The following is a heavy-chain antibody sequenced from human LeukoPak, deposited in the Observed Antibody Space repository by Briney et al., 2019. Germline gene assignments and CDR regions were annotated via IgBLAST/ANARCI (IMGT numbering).Heavy chain of an antibody. CDR2: INPNSGGT. D-gene: IGHD3-22*01. V-gene: IGHV1-2*02. J-gene: IGHJ4*02. Sequence: VASVKVSCKASGYTFTGYYMHWVRQAPGKGLEWMGWINPNSGGTNYAQKFQGRVTMTRDTSISTAYMELSRLRSDDTAVYYCARDFITYYYDSSCDYWGQGTLVTVSS. CDR1: GYTFTGYY. CDR3: ARDFITYYYDSSCDY.